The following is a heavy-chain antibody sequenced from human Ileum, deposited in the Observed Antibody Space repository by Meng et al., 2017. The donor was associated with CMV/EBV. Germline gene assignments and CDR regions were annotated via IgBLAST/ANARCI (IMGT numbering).Heavy chain of an antibody. D-gene: IGHD4-17*01. V-gene: IGHV3-15*01. Sequence: FSNAWMSWGRQAPGKGLEWIGRIKSKTDGGTTDYAAPVKGRFTISRDDSKNTLYLQMNSLKTEDTAVYYCTTVVTTVTSRYTGWFDPWGQGTLVTVSS. CDR2: IKSKTDGGTT. J-gene: IGHJ5*02. CDR3: TTVVTTVTSRYTGWFDP. CDR1: FSNAW.